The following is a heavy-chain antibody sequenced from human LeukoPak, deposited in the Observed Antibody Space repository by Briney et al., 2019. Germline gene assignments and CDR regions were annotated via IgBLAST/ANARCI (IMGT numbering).Heavy chain of an antibody. CDR1: GGSISSYY. Sequence: TPSETLSLTCTVSGGSISSYYWSWIRQPAGKGLEWIGRIYTSGSTNYNPSLKSRVTMSVDTSKNQFSLKLSSVTAADTAVYYCARGSIGFLEWEPFDYWGQGTLVTVSS. D-gene: IGHD3-3*01. CDR2: IYTSGST. V-gene: IGHV4-4*07. J-gene: IGHJ4*02. CDR3: ARGSIGFLEWEPFDY.